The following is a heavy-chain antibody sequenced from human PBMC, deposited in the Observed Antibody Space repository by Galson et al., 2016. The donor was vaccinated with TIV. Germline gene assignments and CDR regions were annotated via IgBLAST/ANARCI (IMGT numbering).Heavy chain of an antibody. D-gene: IGHD6-25*01. J-gene: IGHJ4*02. CDR2: TYPGNSET. CDR1: GYNFASYW. Sequence: QSGAEVKKAGESLKISCKGSGYNFASYWIGWVRQMPGKGLEWMGVTYPGNSETRYSPSFHGQVTISADKSTGTAFWQWGSLKASDTAVYYCARHSASAFPSHFDVWGQGTLVTVSS. CDR3: ARHSASAFPSHFDV. V-gene: IGHV5-51*01.